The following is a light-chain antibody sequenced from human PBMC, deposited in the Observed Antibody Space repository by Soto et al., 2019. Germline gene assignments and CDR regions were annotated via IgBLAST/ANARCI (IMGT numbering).Light chain of an antibody. V-gene: IGLV2-14*01. CDR2: EVS. J-gene: IGLJ3*02. CDR3: SSKSSGSTPML. CDR1: SSDVGGYRF. Sequence: QSVLTQPASVSGFPGQSITISCTGTSSDVGGYRFVSWYQHHPGEAPKLIIYEVSNRPSGVSSRFSGSKSGNTASLTISGLQAEDESLYYCSSKSSGSTPMLFGGGTKVTVL.